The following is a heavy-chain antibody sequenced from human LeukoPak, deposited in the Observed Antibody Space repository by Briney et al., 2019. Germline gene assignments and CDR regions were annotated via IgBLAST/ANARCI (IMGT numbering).Heavy chain of an antibody. CDR1: GVSFDDYC. D-gene: IGHD2-21*02. CDR2: INHSGYT. V-gene: IGHV4-34*01. J-gene: IGHJ4*02. Sequence: KSSETLSLTCAVSGVSFDDYCWSWVRQTPGKGLEWIGEINHSGYTNDSPSLKSRVTLSIDTSRKQFSLNLRSVTVADTGIYYCTRMTAGHDYWGQGTLVTVSS. CDR3: TRMTAGHDY.